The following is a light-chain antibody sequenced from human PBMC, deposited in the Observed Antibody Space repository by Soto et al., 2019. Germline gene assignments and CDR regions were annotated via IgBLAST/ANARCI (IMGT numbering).Light chain of an antibody. J-gene: IGLJ3*02. CDR1: SSNIGSNT. V-gene: IGLV1-44*01. Sequence: QPVLTQPPSASATPGQRVTISCSGSSSNIGSNTVNWYQQLPGTALKLLIYKSNQRPSGVPDRFSGSKSGTSASLAISGLQSEDEADYYCAAWDDSLNGRVFGGGTKLTVL. CDR2: KSN. CDR3: AAWDDSLNGRV.